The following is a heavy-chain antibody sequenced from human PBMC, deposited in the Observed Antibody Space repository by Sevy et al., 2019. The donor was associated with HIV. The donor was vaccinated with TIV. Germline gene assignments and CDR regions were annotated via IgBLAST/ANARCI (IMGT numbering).Heavy chain of an antibody. CDR2: VSYDGSTK. CDR3: AKGSKATGSAFDI. J-gene: IGHJ3*02. CDR1: GFIFSNYG. D-gene: IGHD1-1*01. V-gene: IGHV3-30*18. Sequence: GGSLRRSCAASGFIFSNYGMHWVRQAPGKGLEWVAVVSYDGSTKYYTGSVRGRFSISRDNSKNTVYLQMNSLRVEDTAVYYCAKGSKATGSAFDIWGQGTMVTVSS.